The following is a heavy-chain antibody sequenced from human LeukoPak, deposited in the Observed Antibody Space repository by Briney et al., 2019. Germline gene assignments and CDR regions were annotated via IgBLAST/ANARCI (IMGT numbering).Heavy chain of an antibody. Sequence: GGSLRLSCAASGFTFSSYGMHWVRQAPGKGLEWVAFIRYDGSNKYYADSVKGRFTISRDNSKNALYLQMNSLRAEDTAVYYCAKTYSSGWDFDYWGQGTLVTVSS. V-gene: IGHV3-30*02. CDR1: GFTFSSYG. D-gene: IGHD6-19*01. CDR2: IRYDGSNK. CDR3: AKTYSSGWDFDY. J-gene: IGHJ4*02.